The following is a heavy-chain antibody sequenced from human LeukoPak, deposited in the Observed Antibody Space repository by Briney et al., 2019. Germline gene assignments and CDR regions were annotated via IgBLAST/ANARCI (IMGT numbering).Heavy chain of an antibody. CDR3: ARVSFCPRCHFDY. V-gene: IGHV3-74*03. D-gene: IGHD2/OR15-2a*01. Sequence: GGSLRLSCAASGFSFSSYWMHRVRQAPGKGLVWVARISPDGSSALSADSVRGRFTISRGNADNTLYLQLNSLRAEDTAVYYCARVSFCPRCHFDYWGQGTLVTVSS. CDR2: ISPDGSSA. J-gene: IGHJ4*02. CDR1: GFSFSSYW.